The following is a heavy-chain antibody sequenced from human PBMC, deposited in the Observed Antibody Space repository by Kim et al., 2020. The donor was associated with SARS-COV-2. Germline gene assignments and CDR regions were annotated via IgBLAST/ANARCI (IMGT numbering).Heavy chain of an antibody. CDR3: ARDERMITFGGVIVNTGDY. CDR1: GFTFSSYE. D-gene: IGHD3-16*02. V-gene: IGHV3-48*03. Sequence: GGSLRLSCAASGFTFSSYEMNWVRQAPGKGLEWVSYISSSGSTIYYADSVKGRFTISRDNAKNSLYLQMNSLRAEDTAVYYCARDERMITFGGVIVNTGDYWGQGTLVTVSS. J-gene: IGHJ4*02. CDR2: ISSSGSTI.